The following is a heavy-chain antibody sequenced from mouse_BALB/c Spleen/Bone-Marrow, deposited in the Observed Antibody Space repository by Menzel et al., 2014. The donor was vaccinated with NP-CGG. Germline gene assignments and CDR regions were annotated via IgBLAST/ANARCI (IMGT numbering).Heavy chain of an antibody. D-gene: IGHD1-2*01. CDR1: GYTFTSYW. Sequence: LQQPGSELVRPGASVKLSCKASGYTFTSYWMHWVKRRPGQGLGWIGNIYPGSGSTNYDEKFKSKATLTVDTSSSTAYMQLSSLTSEDSAVYYCTPRLRYWGQGTTLTVSS. J-gene: IGHJ2*01. V-gene: IGHV1S22*01. CDR3: TPRLRY. CDR2: IYPGSGST.